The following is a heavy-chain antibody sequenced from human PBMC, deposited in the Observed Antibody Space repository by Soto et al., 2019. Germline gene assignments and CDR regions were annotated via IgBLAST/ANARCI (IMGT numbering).Heavy chain of an antibody. CDR1: GFTFSGSA. V-gene: IGHV3-73*01. CDR2: IRSKAKSYAT. Sequence: EGSLRLSCAASGFTFSGSAMHWVRQASGKGLEWVGRIRSKAKSYATAYAASVKGRFTIARDDAKNTAYRQMNSLKTEDTAVYYCTRTAGIAAAGAFDIWGQGTMVTVSS. CDR3: TRTAGIAAAGAFDI. J-gene: IGHJ3*02. D-gene: IGHD6-13*01.